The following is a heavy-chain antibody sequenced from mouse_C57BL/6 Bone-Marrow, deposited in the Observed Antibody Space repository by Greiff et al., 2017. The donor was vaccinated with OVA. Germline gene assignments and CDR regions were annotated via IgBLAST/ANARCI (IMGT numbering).Heavy chain of an antibody. Sequence: QVQLKQPGAELVKPGASVKLSCKASGYTFTSYWMQWVKQRPGQGLEWIGEIDPSDSYTNYNQKFKGKATLTVDTSSSTAYMQLSSLTSEDSAVYYCARSELTGRRYYAMDYWGQGTSVTVSS. D-gene: IGHD4-1*01. CDR3: ARSELTGRRYYAMDY. J-gene: IGHJ4*01. CDR1: GYTFTSYW. CDR2: IDPSDSYT. V-gene: IGHV1-50*01.